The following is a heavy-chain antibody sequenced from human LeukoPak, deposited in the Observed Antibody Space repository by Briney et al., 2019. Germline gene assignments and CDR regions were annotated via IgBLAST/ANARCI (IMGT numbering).Heavy chain of an antibody. CDR1: GFTFSSYS. CDR2: ISSSSSYI. D-gene: IGHD5-12*01. V-gene: IGHV3-21*01. J-gene: IGHJ4*02. Sequence: GGSLRLSCAASGFTFSSYSMNWVRQAPGKGLEWVSSISSSSSYIYYADSVKGRFTISRDNAMNSLYLQMNSLRAEDTAVYYCAWSSGYDLGGIDYWGQGTLVTVSS. CDR3: AWSSGYDLGGIDY.